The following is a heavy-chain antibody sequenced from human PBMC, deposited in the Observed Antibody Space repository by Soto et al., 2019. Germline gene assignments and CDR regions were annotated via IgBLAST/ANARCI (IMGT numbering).Heavy chain of an antibody. CDR1: GFTFSSYA. J-gene: IGHJ6*02. CDR2: ISYDGSNK. V-gene: IGHV3-30-3*01. CDR3: ARDHSYGYYYYYGMDV. Sequence: GGSLRLSCAASGFTFSSYAMHWVRQAPGKGLEWVAVISYDGSNKYYADSVKGRFTISRDNSKNTLYLQMNSLRAEDTAVYYCARDHSYGYYYYYGMDVWGQGTTVTVSS. D-gene: IGHD5-18*01.